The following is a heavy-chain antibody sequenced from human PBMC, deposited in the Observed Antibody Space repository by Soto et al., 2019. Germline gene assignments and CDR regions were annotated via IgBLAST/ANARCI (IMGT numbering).Heavy chain of an antibody. CDR1: GGTFSSYA. CDR3: ARDPIPTIYYYYGMDV. D-gene: IGHD1-1*01. V-gene: IGHV1-69*01. J-gene: IGHJ6*02. CDR2: IIPIFGTA. Sequence: QVQLVQSGAEVKKPGSSVKVSCKASGGTFSSYAISWVRQAPGQGLEWMGGIIPIFGTANYAQKFQGRVTITADESTSTAYMELSSQRSEDTAVYYCARDPIPTIYYYYGMDVWGQGTTVTVSS.